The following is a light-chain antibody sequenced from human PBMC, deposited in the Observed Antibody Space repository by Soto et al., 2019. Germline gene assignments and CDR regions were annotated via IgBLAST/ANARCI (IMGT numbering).Light chain of an antibody. CDR3: AAWDDSLSVLYV. Sequence: QSVLTQPPSASGTPGQRVTISCSGSSSNIGRNYVYWYQQLPGTAPKLLIYRNNQRPSGVPGRFFGSKSGTSASLAISGLRSEDEADYFCAAWDDSLSVLYVFGTGTQLTVL. CDR1: SSNIGRNY. V-gene: IGLV1-47*01. J-gene: IGLJ1*01. CDR2: RNN.